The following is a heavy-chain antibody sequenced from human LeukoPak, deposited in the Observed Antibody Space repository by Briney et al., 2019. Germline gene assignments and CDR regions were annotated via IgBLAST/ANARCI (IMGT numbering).Heavy chain of an antibody. CDR3: ARLGTAYDAFDI. CDR1: GYTFVGYY. D-gene: IGHD3-16*01. Sequence: ASVKVSCKASGYTFVGYYMYWMRQAPGQGLQWMGWIDPRSGGTNCAQNFQGRVTMTRDTSISTAYMELRSLISDDTAVYYCARLGTAYDAFDIWGQGTLITVSS. V-gene: IGHV1-2*02. CDR2: IDPRSGGT. J-gene: IGHJ3*02.